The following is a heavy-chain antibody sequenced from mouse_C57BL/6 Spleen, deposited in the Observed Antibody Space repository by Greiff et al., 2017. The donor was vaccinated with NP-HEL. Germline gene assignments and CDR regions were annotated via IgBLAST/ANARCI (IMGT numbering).Heavy chain of an antibody. V-gene: IGHV3-6*01. J-gene: IGHJ2*01. CDR3: ARESGTDLDY. CDR1: GYSITSGYY. D-gene: IGHD4-1*01. Sequence: DVKLQESGPGLVKPSQSLSLTCSVTGYSITSGYYWNWIRQFPGNKLEWMGYISYDGSNNYNPSLKNRISITRDPSKNQIVLKLNSVTTEDTATYDWARESGTDLDYWGQGTTLTVSS. CDR2: ISYDGSN.